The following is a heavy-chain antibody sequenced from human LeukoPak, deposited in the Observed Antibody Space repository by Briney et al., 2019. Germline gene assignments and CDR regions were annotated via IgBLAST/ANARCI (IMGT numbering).Heavy chain of an antibody. Sequence: GGSLRLSCAASGFTFSSYSMNWVRQAPGKGLEWVSYISSSSSTIYYADSVKGRFTISRDNAKNSLYLQMNSLRAEDTAVYYCARGTYYYDSSGYAFDIWGQGTMVTVSS. V-gene: IGHV3-48*04. D-gene: IGHD3-22*01. CDR1: GFTFSSYS. CDR3: ARGTYYYDSSGYAFDI. CDR2: ISSSSSTI. J-gene: IGHJ3*02.